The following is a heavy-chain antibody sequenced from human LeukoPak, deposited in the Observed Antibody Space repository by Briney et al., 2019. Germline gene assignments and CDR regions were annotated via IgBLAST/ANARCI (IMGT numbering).Heavy chain of an antibody. Sequence: ASVKVSCKASGYTFTSYDINWVRQATGQGLELMGWMNPNSGNTGYAHKFQGRVTMTRNTSISTAYMELSSLRSDDTAVYYCARAHTALADYYYYYGMDVWGQGTTVTVS. CDR1: GYTFTSYD. V-gene: IGHV1-8*01. D-gene: IGHD5-18*01. CDR3: ARAHTALADYYYYYGMDV. CDR2: MNPNSGNT. J-gene: IGHJ6*02.